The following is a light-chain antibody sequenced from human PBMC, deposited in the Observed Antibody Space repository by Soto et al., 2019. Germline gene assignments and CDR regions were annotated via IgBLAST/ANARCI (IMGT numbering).Light chain of an antibody. CDR3: HQYNNWPPLT. CDR2: GAS. Sequence: EIVMTQSPATLSVSPGERVTLSCRASQSVSSNLAWYQQEPGQAPRLIIYGASTRATGIPGRFSGSGSGTEFTLTISSLQSEDFAVYYCHQYNNWPPLTFGGGTKVEIK. J-gene: IGKJ4*01. V-gene: IGKV3-15*01. CDR1: QSVSSN.